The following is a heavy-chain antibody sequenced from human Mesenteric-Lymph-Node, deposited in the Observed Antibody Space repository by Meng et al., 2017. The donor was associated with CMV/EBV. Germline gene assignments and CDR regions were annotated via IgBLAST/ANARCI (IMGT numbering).Heavy chain of an antibody. D-gene: IGHD5-18*01. CDR3: ALKPVDTYYFDY. V-gene: IGHV3-23*01. CDR2: ISGSGGST. J-gene: IGHJ4*02. Sequence: GESLKISCAASGFTFSSYATSWVRQAPGKGLEWVSAISGSGGSTYYADSVKGRFTISRDNSKNTLYLQMNSLRAEDTAVYYCALKPVDTYYFDYWGQGTLVTVSS. CDR1: GFTFSSYA.